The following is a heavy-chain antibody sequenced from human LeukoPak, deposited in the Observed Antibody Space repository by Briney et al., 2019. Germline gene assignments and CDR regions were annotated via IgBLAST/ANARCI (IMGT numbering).Heavy chain of an antibody. D-gene: IGHD3-22*01. CDR3: ARGGAYYDSNQADY. CDR2: ISAYNGNT. J-gene: IGHJ4*02. V-gene: IGHV1-18*01. Sequence: ASVKVSCKASGYTFTSYGIGWVRQAPGQGLERMGWISAYNGNTNYAQKLQGRVTMTTDTSTSTAYMELRSLRSDDTAVYYCARGGAYYDSNQADYWGQGTLVTVSS. CDR1: GYTFTSYG.